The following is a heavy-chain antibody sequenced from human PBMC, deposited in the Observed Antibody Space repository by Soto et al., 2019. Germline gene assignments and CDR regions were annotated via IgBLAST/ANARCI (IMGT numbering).Heavy chain of an antibody. CDR2: IKQDGSEK. CDR3: ARLMVDPYYYETSGYFRD. D-gene: IGHD3-22*01. V-gene: IGHV3-7*01. CDR1: GPTFTNYW. Sequence: SLRLSCVASGPTFTNYWMSWVRQAPGKGLEWVANIKQDGSEKYYVDSVKGRFTISKDNANNSLYLQMNNLRAEDAAIYYCARLMVDPYYYETSGYFRDWGQGTLVTVSS. J-gene: IGHJ4*02.